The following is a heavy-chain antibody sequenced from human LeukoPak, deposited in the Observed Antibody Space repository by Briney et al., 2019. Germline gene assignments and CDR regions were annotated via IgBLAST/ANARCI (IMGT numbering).Heavy chain of an antibody. D-gene: IGHD2-2*01. J-gene: IGHJ4*02. CDR1: GYTFSNFG. CDR3: ARDGTSTDDY. CDR2: ISGNNDNP. Sequence: ASVRVSCKSSGYTFSNFGINWVRQAPGQGLEWMGWISGNNDNPNYGQKFQGRFTVTTDSSTSTAYMELRNLTFDDTAVYYCARDGTSTDDYWGQGTLVTVSS. V-gene: IGHV1-18*01.